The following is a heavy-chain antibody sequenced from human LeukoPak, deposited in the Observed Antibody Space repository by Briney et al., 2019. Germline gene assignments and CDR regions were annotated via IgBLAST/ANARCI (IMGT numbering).Heavy chain of an antibody. J-gene: IGHJ4*02. Sequence: PSETLSLTCTGSGGSISGYFWSWIRQPPGKGLEWIGYMYYSGSTNYNPSLKSRVTISVDTSKNQFSLKLSAVTAADTAVYYCARSTSGYEIDYWGQGTMVTVSS. V-gene: IGHV4-59*01. CDR2: MYYSGST. CDR3: ARSTSGYEIDY. D-gene: IGHD5-12*01. CDR1: GGSISGYF.